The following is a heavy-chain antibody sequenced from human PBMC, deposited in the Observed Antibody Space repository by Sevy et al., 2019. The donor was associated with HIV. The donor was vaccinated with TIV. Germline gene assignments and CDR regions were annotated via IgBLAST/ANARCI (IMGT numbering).Heavy chain of an antibody. Sequence: GGSLRLSCAASGFTFDDYGMSWVRQAPGKGLEWVSGINWNGGSTGYADSVKGRFTISRDNAKNSLYLQMNSLRAEDTALYYCARGLGGSGSYYYRTFDYWGQGTLVTVSS. V-gene: IGHV3-20*04. CDR3: ARGLGGSGSYYYRTFDY. J-gene: IGHJ4*02. CDR1: GFTFDDYG. D-gene: IGHD3-10*01. CDR2: INWNGGST.